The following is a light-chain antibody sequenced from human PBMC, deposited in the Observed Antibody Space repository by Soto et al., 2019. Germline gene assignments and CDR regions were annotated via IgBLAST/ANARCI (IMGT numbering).Light chain of an antibody. CDR3: NSFAGSAHVV. CDR2: DVS. J-gene: IGLJ2*01. CDR1: SSDVGAYNY. Sequence: QSALAQPPSASGSPGQSVTISCTGTSSDVGAYNYVSWYQQHPGKAPKLIIYDVSQRPSGVPDRFSGSKSGNTASLTVSGIQGEDEAVYYCNSFAGSAHVVFGGGTKLTVL. V-gene: IGLV2-8*01.